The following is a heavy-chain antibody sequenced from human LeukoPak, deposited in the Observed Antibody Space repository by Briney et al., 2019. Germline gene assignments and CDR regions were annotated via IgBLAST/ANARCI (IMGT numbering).Heavy chain of an antibody. D-gene: IGHD5-18*01. CDR1: GYSISSGYY. V-gene: IGHV4-38-2*02. J-gene: IGHJ4*02. CDR2: IYHSGST. CDR3: ARGPDTFDY. Sequence: PSETLSLTCTVSGYSISSGYYWGWIRQPPGKGLEWIGSIYHSGSTFYSPSLKSRVTISVDTSKHQFSLRLSSVTAADTAVYYCARGPDTFDYWGQGTLVTVSS.